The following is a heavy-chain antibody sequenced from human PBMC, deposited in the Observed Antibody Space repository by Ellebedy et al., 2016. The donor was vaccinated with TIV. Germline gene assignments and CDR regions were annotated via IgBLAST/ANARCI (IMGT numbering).Heavy chain of an antibody. CDR2: MYFSGSS. CDR1: GGSISGYY. J-gene: IGHJ5*02. Sequence: MPSETLSLTCTVSGGSISGYYWNWIRQPPGKGLEWIGYMYFSGSSNYNPSLKTRVTMSVDKSKNQFSLKLSPVTAADTAVYYCARTVVAANNWFDPWGQGTLVTVSS. D-gene: IGHD2-15*01. V-gene: IGHV4-59*12. CDR3: ARTVVAANNWFDP.